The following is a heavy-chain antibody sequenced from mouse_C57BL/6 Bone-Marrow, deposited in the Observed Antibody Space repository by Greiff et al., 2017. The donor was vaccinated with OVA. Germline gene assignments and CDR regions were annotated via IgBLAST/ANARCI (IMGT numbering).Heavy chain of an antibody. CDR2: IDPNSGGT. J-gene: IGHJ1*03. D-gene: IGHD1-1*01. Sequence: QVQLQQPGAELVKPGASVKLSCKASGYTFTSYWMHWVKQRPGRGLEWIGRIDPNSGGTKYNEKFKSKATLTVDKPSSTAYMQLSSLTSEDSAVYYCASRRDYYYGSNTYWYFYVWGTGTTVTVSS. CDR1: GYTFTSYW. V-gene: IGHV1-62-3*01. CDR3: ASRRDYYYGSNTYWYFYV.